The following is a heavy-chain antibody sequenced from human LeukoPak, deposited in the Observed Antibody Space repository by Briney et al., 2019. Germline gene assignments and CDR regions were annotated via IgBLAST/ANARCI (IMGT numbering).Heavy chain of an antibody. CDR1: GFTFSSYG. V-gene: IGHV3-30*02. Sequence: GGSLRLSCAASGFTFSSYGMHWVRQAPGKALEWVAFIHYDGSNKYYADSVKGRFTISRDNSKNTLYLQLNSLRAEDTAMYYCARVNGIAAETTFDYWGQGTLVTVSS. CDR3: ARVNGIAAETTFDY. J-gene: IGHJ4*02. D-gene: IGHD6-13*01. CDR2: IHYDGSNK.